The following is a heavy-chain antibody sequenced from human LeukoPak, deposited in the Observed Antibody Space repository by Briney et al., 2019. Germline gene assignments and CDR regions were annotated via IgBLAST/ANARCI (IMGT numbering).Heavy chain of an antibody. Sequence: SETLSLTCAVYGGSFSGYYWSWIRQPPGKGLEWIGEINHSGSTNYNPSLQSRVTISVGTSKNQFSLKLSSVTAADTAVYYCARLRYDSSGYYFDYWGQGTLVTVSS. CDR2: INHSGST. V-gene: IGHV4-34*01. CDR1: GGSFSGYY. J-gene: IGHJ4*02. CDR3: ARLRYDSSGYYFDY. D-gene: IGHD3-22*01.